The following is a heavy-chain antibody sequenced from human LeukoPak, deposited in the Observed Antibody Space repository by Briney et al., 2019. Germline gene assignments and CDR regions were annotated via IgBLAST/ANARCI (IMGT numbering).Heavy chain of an antibody. D-gene: IGHD4-17*01. V-gene: IGHV4-4*07. CDR1: GGSISSYY. Sequence: RSETLSLTCTVSGGSISSYYWSWIRQPAGKGLDWIGRVYTSGSTNYNPSLKSRVTMSVDTSKNQFSLKLSSVTAADTAVYYCARDLGATTVTKSGNAFDIWGQGTMVTVSS. J-gene: IGHJ3*02. CDR2: VYTSGST. CDR3: ARDLGATTVTKSGNAFDI.